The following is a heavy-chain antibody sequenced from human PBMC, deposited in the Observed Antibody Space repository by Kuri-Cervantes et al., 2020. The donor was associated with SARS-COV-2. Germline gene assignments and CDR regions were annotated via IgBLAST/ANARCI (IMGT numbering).Heavy chain of an antibody. D-gene: IGHD2-15*01. J-gene: IGHJ4*02. CDR2: INHSGST. CDR1: GGSFSGYY. Sequence: SETLSLTCAVYGGSFSGYYWSWIRQPPGKGLEWIGEINHSGSTNYNPSLKSRVTISVDTSKNQFSLKLSSVTAADTAVYYCAREAFGYCSGGSCYSHYWGQGTLVTVSS. CDR3: AREAFGYCSGGSCYSHY. V-gene: IGHV4-34*01.